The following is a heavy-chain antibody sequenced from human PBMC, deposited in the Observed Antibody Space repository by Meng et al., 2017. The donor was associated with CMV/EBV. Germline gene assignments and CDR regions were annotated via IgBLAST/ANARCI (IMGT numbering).Heavy chain of an antibody. V-gene: IGHV1-69*02. J-gene: IGHJ4*02. Sequence: IFSSFTISWVRQAPGQGLEWMGRITPVIDLTSHEQKFQDRLIVTADKTTSTVYMELNSLTVEDTAIYYCARGGRYTESFEYYTSFDSWGQGTLVTVSS. D-gene: IGHD3-16*02. CDR2: ITPVIDLT. CDR1: IFSSFT. CDR3: ARGGRYTESFEYYTSFDS.